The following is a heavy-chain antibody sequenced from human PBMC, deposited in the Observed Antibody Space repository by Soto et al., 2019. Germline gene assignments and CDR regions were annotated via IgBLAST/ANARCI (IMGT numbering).Heavy chain of an antibody. V-gene: IGHV3-15*07. CDR2: IKSKTDGGTT. CDR1: GFTFSNAW. D-gene: IGHD3-22*01. CDR3: TTIRPLYYYDSSGYYEFDS. Sequence: PGGPLRLACAASGFTFSNAWMNWVRQAPGKGLEWVGRIKSKTDGGTTDYAAPVKGRFTISRDDSKNTLYLQMNSLKTEDTAVYYCTTIRPLYYYDSSGYYEFDSWGQGTLVTVSS. J-gene: IGHJ4*02.